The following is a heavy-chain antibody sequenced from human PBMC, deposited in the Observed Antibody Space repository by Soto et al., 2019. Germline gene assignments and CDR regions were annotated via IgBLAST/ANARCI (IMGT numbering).Heavy chain of an antibody. CDR2: INHSGST. CDR1: GGSFSGYY. D-gene: IGHD2-2*01. V-gene: IGHV4-34*01. J-gene: IGHJ4*02. CDR3: ARGNMAAVPAAFDY. Sequence: SETLSLTCAVYGGSFSGYYWSWIRQPPGKGLEWIGEINHSGSTNYNPSLKSRVTISVDTSKNQFSLKLSSVTAADTAVYYCARGNMAAVPAAFDYWGQGTLVTVSS.